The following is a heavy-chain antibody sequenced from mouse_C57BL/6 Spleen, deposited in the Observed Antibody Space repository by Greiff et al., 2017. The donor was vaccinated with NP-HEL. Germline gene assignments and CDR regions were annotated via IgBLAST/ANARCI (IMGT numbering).Heavy chain of an antibody. CDR1: GYTFTDYH. Sequence: EVQLQQSGPELVKPGASVKIPCKASGYTFTDYHMDWVKQSHGKSLEWIGDINPNNGGTIYNQKFKGKATLTVDKSSSTAYMELRSLTSEDTAVYYCALTTVVSYAMDYWGQGTSVTVSS. V-gene: IGHV1-18*01. CDR2: INPNNGGT. D-gene: IGHD1-1*01. CDR3: ALTTVVSYAMDY. J-gene: IGHJ4*01.